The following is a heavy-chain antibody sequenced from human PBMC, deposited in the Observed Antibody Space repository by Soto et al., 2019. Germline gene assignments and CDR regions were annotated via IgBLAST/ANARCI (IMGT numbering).Heavy chain of an antibody. CDR3: ARDRITATVTTLGTYYYYGMDV. Sequence: QVQLQESGPGLVKPSQTLSLTCTVSGGSISSGGYYWSWIRQHPGKGLEWIGYIYYSGSTYYNPCLKSRVTISVDTSKNQFSLKLSSVTAADTAVYYCARDRITATVTTLGTYYYYGMDVWGQGTTVTVSS. J-gene: IGHJ6*02. V-gene: IGHV4-31*03. CDR1: GGSISSGGYY. D-gene: IGHD4-4*01. CDR2: IYYSGST.